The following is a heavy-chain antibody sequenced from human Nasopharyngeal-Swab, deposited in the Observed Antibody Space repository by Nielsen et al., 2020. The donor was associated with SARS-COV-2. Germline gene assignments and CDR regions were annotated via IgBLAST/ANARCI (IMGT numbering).Heavy chain of an antibody. D-gene: IGHD6-13*01. CDR3: AKAWAAAGLSFYYYMDV. Sequence: WIRQPPGKGLEWVSTLSGTGESTYYADSVTGRFAISRDNSNNTLYLQMHGLRAEDTAIYFCAKAWAAAGLSFYYYMDVWGKGTTGTVSS. V-gene: IGHV3-23*01. CDR2: LSGTGEST. J-gene: IGHJ6*03.